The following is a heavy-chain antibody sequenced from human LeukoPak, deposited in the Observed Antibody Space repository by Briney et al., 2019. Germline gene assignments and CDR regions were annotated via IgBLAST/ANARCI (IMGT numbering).Heavy chain of an antibody. CDR2: IYHSGST. Sequence: PSQTLSLTCTVSGGSIGSGGYYWSWIRQPPGKGLEWIGYIYHSGSTYYNPSLKSRVTISVDRSKNQFSLKLSSVTAADTAVYYCARVHQPYYYGPLPSFDPWGQGTLVTVSS. CDR1: GGSIGSGGYY. J-gene: IGHJ5*02. D-gene: IGHD3-10*01. V-gene: IGHV4-30-2*01. CDR3: ARVHQPYYYGPLPSFDP.